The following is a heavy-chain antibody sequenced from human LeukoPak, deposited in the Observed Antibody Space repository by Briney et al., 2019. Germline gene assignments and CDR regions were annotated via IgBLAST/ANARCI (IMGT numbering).Heavy chain of an antibody. CDR3: TTDDPAPYYYDSSDAFDI. D-gene: IGHD3-22*01. Sequence: GRSLRLSCAASGFTFSNAWMSWVRQAPGKGLEWVGRIKSKTDGGTTDYAAPVKGRFTISRDDSKNTLYLQMNSLKTEDTAVYYCTTDDPAPYYYDSSDAFDIWGQGTMVTVSS. J-gene: IGHJ3*02. CDR2: IKSKTDGGTT. V-gene: IGHV3-15*01. CDR1: GFTFSNAW.